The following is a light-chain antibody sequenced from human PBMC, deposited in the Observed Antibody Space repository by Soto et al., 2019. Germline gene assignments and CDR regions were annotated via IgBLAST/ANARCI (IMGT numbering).Light chain of an antibody. CDR2: DAS. V-gene: IGKV3-15*01. Sequence: EIVMTQSPDTLSVSPGETATLSCRASQSVGSNLAWYQQKPGQAPRLLISDASTRDDGIPARFSGSGSGTEFTLSISSLQSKDFAVYYCQQANNWPKTFGQGTKVEIK. CDR3: QQANNWPKT. CDR1: QSVGSN. J-gene: IGKJ1*01.